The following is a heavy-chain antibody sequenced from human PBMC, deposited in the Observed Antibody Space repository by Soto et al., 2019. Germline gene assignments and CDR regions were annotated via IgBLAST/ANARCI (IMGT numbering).Heavy chain of an antibody. CDR2: IKSKTDGGTT. V-gene: IGHV3-15*07. J-gene: IGHJ6*02. CDR1: GFTFSNAW. Sequence: GGSLRLSCAASGFTFSNAWMNWVRQAPGKGLEWVGRIKSKTDGGTTDYAAPVKGRFTISRDDSKNTLYLQMNSLKTEDTAVYYCTTGLMVYYYYYYGMDVWGQGTTVTVSS. CDR3: TTGLMVYYYYYYGMDV. D-gene: IGHD2-8*01.